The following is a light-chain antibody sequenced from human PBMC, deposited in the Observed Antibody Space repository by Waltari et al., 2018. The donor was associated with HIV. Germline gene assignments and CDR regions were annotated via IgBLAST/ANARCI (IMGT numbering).Light chain of an antibody. CDR1: SSDVGTYSL. CDR2: EGN. CDR3: SSYTSFSTVL. J-gene: IGLJ2*01. V-gene: IGLV2-23*01. Sequence: QSALTQPASVSGSPGQSITLPCTGTSSDVGTYSLVSWYQHHPGKAPKLMIYEGNKRPSGVSNRFSGSKSGNTASLTISGLQAEDEADYYCSSYTSFSTVLFGGGTKLTVL.